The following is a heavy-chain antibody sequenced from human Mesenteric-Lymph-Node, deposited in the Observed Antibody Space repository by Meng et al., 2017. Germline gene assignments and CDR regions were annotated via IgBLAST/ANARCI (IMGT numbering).Heavy chain of an antibody. D-gene: IGHD3-10*01. J-gene: IGHJ4*02. V-gene: IGHV4-59*01. CDR1: GGSISSYY. CDR3: ARAPLLLWFGELRGDLDF. CDR2: IYYSGST. Sequence: GSLRLSCTVSGGSISSYYWSWIRQPPGKGLEWIGYIYYSGSTNYNPSLKSRVTISVDTSKNQFSLKLSSVTAADTAVYYCARAPLLLWFGELRGDLDFWGQGTLVTVSS.